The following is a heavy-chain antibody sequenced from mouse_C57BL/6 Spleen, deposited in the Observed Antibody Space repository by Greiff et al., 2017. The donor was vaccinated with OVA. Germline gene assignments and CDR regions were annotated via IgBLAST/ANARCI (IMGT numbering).Heavy chain of an antibody. Sequence: EVKLVESGEGLVKPGGSLKLSCAASGFTFSSYAMSWVRQTPEKRLEWFAYISSGGDYIYYADTVKGRFTISRDNARDTLYLQMSSLKSEDTAMYYCTREAIFFDYWGQGTTLTVSS. CDR3: TREAIFFDY. V-gene: IGHV5-9-1*02. CDR2: ISSGGDYI. CDR1: GFTFSSYA. J-gene: IGHJ2*01.